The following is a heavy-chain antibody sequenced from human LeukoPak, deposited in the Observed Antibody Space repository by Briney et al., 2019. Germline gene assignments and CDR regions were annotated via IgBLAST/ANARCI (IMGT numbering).Heavy chain of an antibody. V-gene: IGHV3-53*01. J-gene: IGHJ3*02. Sequence: GGSLRLSCAASGFTVSSNYMSWVRQAPGKGLEWVSVIYSGGSTYYADSVKGRFTISRDNSKNTLYLQMNSLRAEDTAVYYCARDRLRDDAFGIWGQGTMVTVSS. CDR2: IYSGGST. D-gene: IGHD4-17*01. CDR1: GFTVSSNY. CDR3: ARDRLRDDAFGI.